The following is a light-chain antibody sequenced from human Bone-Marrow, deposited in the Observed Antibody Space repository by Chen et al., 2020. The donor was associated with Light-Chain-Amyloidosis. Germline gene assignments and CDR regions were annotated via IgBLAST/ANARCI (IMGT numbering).Light chain of an antibody. J-gene: IGLJ2*01. V-gene: IGLV1-51*01. CDR1: SSNIGNNF. Sequence: QSVLTQPPSVSAAPGQKVTISCSGTSSNIGNNFVSWYQHFPGTAPKLLIYDNSNRPSGIPDRFSGSKSGTSATLGIAGLQTGDEAEYYCGTWDSSLGAGVFGGGTKVTVL. CDR3: GTWDSSLGAGV. CDR2: DNS.